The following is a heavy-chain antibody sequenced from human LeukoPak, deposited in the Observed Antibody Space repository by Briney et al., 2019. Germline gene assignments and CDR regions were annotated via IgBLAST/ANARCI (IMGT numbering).Heavy chain of an antibody. J-gene: IGHJ4*02. CDR2: TSSSGGYI. CDR1: GFSIKTYS. Sequence: GGSLRLSCAASGFSIKTYSMTWVRQAPGKGLEWVSTTSSSGGYIYYADSVKGRFTISRDTAKNSLYLQMNSLRVEDTAVYNCARLRDTVTSASDYWGQGTLVTVSS. CDR3: ARLRDTVTSASDY. D-gene: IGHD4-17*01. V-gene: IGHV3-21*01.